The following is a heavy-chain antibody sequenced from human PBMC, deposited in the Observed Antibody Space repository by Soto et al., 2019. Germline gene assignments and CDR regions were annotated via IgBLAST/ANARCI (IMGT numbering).Heavy chain of an antibody. V-gene: IGHV4-34*01. CDR1: GGSFSGYY. J-gene: IGHJ6*02. CDR2: INHSGST. D-gene: IGHD4-17*01. Sequence: PSETLSLTCAVYGGSFSGYYWSWIRQPPGKGLEWIGEINHSGSTNYNPSLKSRVTISVDTSKNQFSLKLSSVTAADTAVYYCARDRTTVTTRYYYYGMDVWGQGTTVTVSS. CDR3: ARDRTTVTTRYYYYGMDV.